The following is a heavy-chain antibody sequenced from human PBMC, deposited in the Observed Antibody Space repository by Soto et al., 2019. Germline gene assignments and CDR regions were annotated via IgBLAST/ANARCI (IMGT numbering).Heavy chain of an antibody. CDR1: GFTFSSYA. Sequence: PGGSLRLSCAASGFTFSSYAMHWVRQAPGKGLEWVAVISYDGSNKYYADSVKGRFTISRDNSKNTLYLQMNSLRAEDTAVYYCARSDWNEPSAYYYGMDVWGQGTTVTVSS. J-gene: IGHJ6*02. CDR2: ISYDGSNK. D-gene: IGHD1-1*01. V-gene: IGHV3-30-3*01. CDR3: ARSDWNEPSAYYYGMDV.